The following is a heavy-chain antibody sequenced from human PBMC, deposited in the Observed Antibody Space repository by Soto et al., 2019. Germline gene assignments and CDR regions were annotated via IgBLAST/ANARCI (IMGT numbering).Heavy chain of an antibody. Sequence: VQLLESGGGLVQLGGSLRLSCAASGFTFSSYGMHWVRQAPGKGLEWVAVISYDGSNKYYADSVKGRFTISRDNSKNTLYLQMNSLRAEDTAVYYCAKADVDTAMVFDPWGQGTLVTVSS. CDR3: AKADVDTAMVFDP. V-gene: IGHV3-30*18. J-gene: IGHJ5*02. CDR1: GFTFSSYG. CDR2: ISYDGSNK. D-gene: IGHD5-18*01.